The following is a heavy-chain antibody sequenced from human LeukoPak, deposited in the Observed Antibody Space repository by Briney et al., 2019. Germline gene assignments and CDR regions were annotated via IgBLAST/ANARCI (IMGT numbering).Heavy chain of an antibody. J-gene: IGHJ4*02. CDR1: GGSFSGYY. CDR3: ARGYRSDSYYDILTGYYRVAGKTFDY. D-gene: IGHD3-9*01. V-gene: IGHV4-34*01. Sequence: SETLSLTCAVYGGSFSGYYWSWIRQPLGKGLEWIGEINHSGSTNYNPSLKSRVTISVDTSKNQFSLKLSSVTAADTAVYYCARGYRSDSYYDILTGYYRVAGKTFDYWGQGTLVTVSS. CDR2: INHSGST.